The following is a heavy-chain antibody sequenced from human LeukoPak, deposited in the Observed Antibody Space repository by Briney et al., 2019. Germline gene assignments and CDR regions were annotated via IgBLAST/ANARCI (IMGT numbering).Heavy chain of an antibody. V-gene: IGHV1-2*04. D-gene: IGHD1-1*01. CDR1: GYTFTSYG. CDR2: INPNSGGT. Sequence: ASVKVSCKASGYTFTSYGISWVRQAPGQGLEWMGWINPNSGGTNYAQKFQGWVTMTRDTSISTAYMELSRLRSDDTAVYYCARAYQYNWNSPYYYYGMDVWGQGTTVTVSS. J-gene: IGHJ6*02. CDR3: ARAYQYNWNSPYYYYGMDV.